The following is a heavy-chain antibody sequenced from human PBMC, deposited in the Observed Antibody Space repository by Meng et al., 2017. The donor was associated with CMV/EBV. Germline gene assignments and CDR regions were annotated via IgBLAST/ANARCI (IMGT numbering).Heavy chain of an antibody. J-gene: IGHJ6*02. D-gene: IGHD2-2*01. V-gene: IGHV4-39*07. CDR2: INHSGST. CDR1: GGSVSSSSYY. CDR3: ARGFVRQKVVPAARSNYYYYGMDV. Sequence: SETLSLTCTVSGGSVSSSSYYWGWIRQPPGKGLEWIGEINHSGSTNYNPSLKSRVTISVDTSKNQFSLKLSSVTAADTAVYYCARGFVRQKVVPAARSNYYYYGMDVWGQGTTVTVSS.